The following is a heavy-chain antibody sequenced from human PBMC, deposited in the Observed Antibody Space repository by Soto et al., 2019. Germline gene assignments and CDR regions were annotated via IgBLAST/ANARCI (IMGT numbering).Heavy chain of an antibody. J-gene: IGHJ4*02. CDR3: ARDAAAGLNDY. D-gene: IGHD6-13*01. CDR1: GYTFTSYG. V-gene: IGHV1-18*01. CDR2: ISAYNGNT. Sequence: QVQLVQSGAEVKKPGASVKVSCKASGYTFTSYGISWVRQAPGQGLEWMGWISAYNGNTKYAQKVQGRVTMTTTTSTSTAYMEVRHLRSDDTAVSYCARDAAAGLNDYWGQGTLVTVSS.